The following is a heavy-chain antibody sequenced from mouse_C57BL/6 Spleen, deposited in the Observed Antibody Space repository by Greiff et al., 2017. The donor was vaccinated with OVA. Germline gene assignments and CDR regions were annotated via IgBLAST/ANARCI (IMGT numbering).Heavy chain of an antibody. J-gene: IGHJ2*01. CDR3: ARGYYYGSSYVDY. V-gene: IGHV3-6*01. Sequence: EVKLQESGPGLVKPSQSLSLTCSVTGYSITSGYYWNWIRQFPGNKLEWMGYISYDGSNNYNPSLKNRISITRDTSKNQFFLKLNSVTTEDTATYYCARGYYYGSSYVDYWGQGTTLTVSS. D-gene: IGHD1-1*01. CDR1: GYSITSGYY. CDR2: ISYDGSN.